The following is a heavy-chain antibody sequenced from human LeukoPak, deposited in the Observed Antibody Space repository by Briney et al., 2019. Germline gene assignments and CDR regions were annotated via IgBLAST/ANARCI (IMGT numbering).Heavy chain of an antibody. CDR1: GFTFSSYG. CDR3: ARFGYVAAVDV. D-gene: IGHD2-15*01. CDR2: IWYDGSNK. J-gene: IGHJ4*02. Sequence: GGSLRLSCAASGFTFSSYGMHWVRQAPGKGLEWVAVIWYDGSNKYYADSVKGRFTISRDNSKNTLYLQMNSLRAKDTAVYYCARFGYVAAVDVWGQGTPVTVSS. V-gene: IGHV3-33*01.